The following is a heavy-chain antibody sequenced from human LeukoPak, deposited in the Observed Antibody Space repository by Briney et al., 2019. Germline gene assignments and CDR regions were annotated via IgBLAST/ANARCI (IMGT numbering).Heavy chain of an antibody. CDR3: AKDRYYYDSSGYEFNWFDP. CDR2: ISYDGSNK. Sequence: GGSLRLSCAASGFTSSSYGMHWVRQAPGKGLEWVAVISYDGSNKYYADSVKGRFTISRDNSKNTLYLQMNSPRAEDTAVYYCAKDRYYYDSSGYEFNWFDPWGQGTLVTVSS. CDR1: GFTSSSYG. D-gene: IGHD3-22*01. V-gene: IGHV3-30*18. J-gene: IGHJ5*02.